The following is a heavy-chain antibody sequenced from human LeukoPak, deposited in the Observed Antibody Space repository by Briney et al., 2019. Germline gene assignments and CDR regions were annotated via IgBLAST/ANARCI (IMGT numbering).Heavy chain of an antibody. D-gene: IGHD6-19*01. CDR2: ISAYNGNT. CDR1: GYTFTTYW. Sequence: GESLKISCKASGYTFTTYWIGWVRQAPGQGLEWMGWISAYNGNTNYAQKLQGRVTMTTDTSTSTAYMELRSLRSEDTAMYYCARDESEQWLLTWGQGTLVTVSS. V-gene: IGHV1-18*04. J-gene: IGHJ4*02. CDR3: ARDESEQWLLT.